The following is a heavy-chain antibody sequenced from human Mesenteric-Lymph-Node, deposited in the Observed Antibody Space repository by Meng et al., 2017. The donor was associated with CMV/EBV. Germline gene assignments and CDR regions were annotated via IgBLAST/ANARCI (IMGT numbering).Heavy chain of an antibody. V-gene: IGHV4-39*01. Sequence: GSLRLSCSVSGGSINSAYYYWTWIRQPPGKGLEWIGNIYYNGRTYYNPSLKSRVTISLDTSKNQISLKLSSVTAADTAVYYCARHAGGSSSAHLAYWGQGTLVTVSS. CDR1: GGSINSAYYY. J-gene: IGHJ4*02. D-gene: IGHD6-6*01. CDR3: ARHAGGSSSAHLAY. CDR2: IYYNGRT.